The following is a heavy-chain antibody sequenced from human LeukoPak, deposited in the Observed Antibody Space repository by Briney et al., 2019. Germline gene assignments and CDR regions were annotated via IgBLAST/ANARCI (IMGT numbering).Heavy chain of an antibody. D-gene: IGHD1-26*01. CDR1: GYTFTGYY. V-gene: IGHV1-2*02. Sequence: ASVKVSCKASGYTFTGYYMHWVRQAPGQGLEWMGWINPNSGGTNYARKLQGSVTMTRDTSISTVYMELSRLRSDDTAVYYCARASGSYWWFDSWGQGTLVTVSS. CDR2: INPNSGGT. CDR3: ARASGSYWWFDS. J-gene: IGHJ5*01.